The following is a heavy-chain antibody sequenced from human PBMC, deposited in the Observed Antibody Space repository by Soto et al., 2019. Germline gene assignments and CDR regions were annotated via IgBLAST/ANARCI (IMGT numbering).Heavy chain of an antibody. CDR2: IYNSGST. Sequence: PSETLSLTCTVSGGSFNSYYWSWIRQPPGKGLEWMGYIYNSGSTNYNPSLKSRVSISVDTSKNHFSLKLSSVTAADTAVYYCARSSDIVLMVYAIPPFDYWGQGTLVTVSS. D-gene: IGHD2-8*01. CDR1: GGSFNSYY. V-gene: IGHV4-59*01. J-gene: IGHJ4*02. CDR3: ARSSDIVLMVYAIPPFDY.